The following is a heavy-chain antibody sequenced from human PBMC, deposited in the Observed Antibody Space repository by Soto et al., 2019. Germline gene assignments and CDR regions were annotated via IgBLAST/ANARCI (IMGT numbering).Heavy chain of an antibody. Sequence: QVQLQQWGAGLLKPSETLSLTCAVYGGSFSGYYWSWIRQPPGKGLEWIGEINHSGSTNYNPSLKSRVTISVDTSKNQFSLKLSSVTAADTAVYYCARGLTYYYDSSGYYPLDYWGQGTLVTVSS. V-gene: IGHV4-34*01. CDR1: GGSFSGYY. CDR3: ARGLTYYYDSSGYYPLDY. J-gene: IGHJ4*02. CDR2: INHSGST. D-gene: IGHD3-22*01.